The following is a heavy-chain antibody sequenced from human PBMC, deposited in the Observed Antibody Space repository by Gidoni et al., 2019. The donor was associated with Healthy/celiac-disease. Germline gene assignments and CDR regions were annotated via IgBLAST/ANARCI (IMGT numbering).Heavy chain of an antibody. CDR3: ARESFNYDFWSGYPDY. Sequence: QLQLQESGPGLVKPSETRSLTCTVSGRSIRTCSYYWGWLRRPPGKGLEWIGSIYYSGSTYYNPSLKSRVTISVDTSKNQFSLKLSSVTAADTAVYYCARESFNYDFWSGYPDYWGQGTLVTVSS. CDR1: GRSIRTCSYY. J-gene: IGHJ4*02. V-gene: IGHV4-39*02. D-gene: IGHD3-3*01. CDR2: IYYSGST.